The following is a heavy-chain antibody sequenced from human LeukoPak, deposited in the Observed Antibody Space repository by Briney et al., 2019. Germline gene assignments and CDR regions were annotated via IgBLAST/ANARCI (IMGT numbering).Heavy chain of an antibody. CDR2: IYTSGST. Sequence: SETLSLTCTVSGGSISSYYWSWIRQPPGKGLEWIGYIYTSGSTNYDPSLKSRVTISVDTSKNQFSLKLSSVTAADTAVYYCARHAQRWQFYYYYMDVWGKGTTVTVSS. CDR1: GGSISSYY. V-gene: IGHV4-4*09. J-gene: IGHJ6*03. D-gene: IGHD5-24*01. CDR3: ARHAQRWQFYYYYMDV.